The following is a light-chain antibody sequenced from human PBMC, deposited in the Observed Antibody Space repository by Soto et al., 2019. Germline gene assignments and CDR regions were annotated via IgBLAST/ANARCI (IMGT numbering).Light chain of an antibody. J-gene: IGLJ1*01. CDR2: DVS. V-gene: IGLV2-14*01. CDR1: SSDVGGYNY. Sequence: QSGLTRTSSVSGSPGQSITISFAGTSSDVGGYNYVSWYQQHPGKAPKPMIYDVSNRPSGVSNRFSGSKSGNTASLTISGLQAEDEADYYCSSYTSSSTLNYVFGTGTKVTVL. CDR3: SSYTSSSTLNYV.